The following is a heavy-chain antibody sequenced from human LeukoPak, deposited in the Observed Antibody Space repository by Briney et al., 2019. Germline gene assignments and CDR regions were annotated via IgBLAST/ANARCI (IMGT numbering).Heavy chain of an antibody. CDR1: GYIFTNYY. Sequence: ASVKVSCKASGYIFTNYYLYWVRQAPGQGLEWMGVISPVGGVTTYAQRFQGRVTMTRDTSTSTFDMELSSLRSEDTAVYYCARLWSYYDNSGFFEDYWGQGTLVTVSS. CDR3: ARLWSYYDNSGFFEDY. V-gene: IGHV1-46*01. D-gene: IGHD3-22*01. J-gene: IGHJ4*02. CDR2: ISPVGGVT.